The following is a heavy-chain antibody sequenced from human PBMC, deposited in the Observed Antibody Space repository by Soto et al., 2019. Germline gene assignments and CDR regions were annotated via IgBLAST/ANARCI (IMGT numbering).Heavy chain of an antibody. D-gene: IGHD1-1*01. CDR1: GDPINNYY. CDR3: AKQGGKYGIRSFDP. CDR2: IYYSGIT. J-gene: IGHJ5*02. V-gene: IGHV4-59*08. Sequence: PSETLSLTCTVSGDPINNYYWSWIRQPPGKVLECIGYIYYSGITKYNPSLKSRVTISVVTSKNQFSLRLTSVTAADTAVYYCAKQGGKYGIRSFDPWGQGTLVTVSS.